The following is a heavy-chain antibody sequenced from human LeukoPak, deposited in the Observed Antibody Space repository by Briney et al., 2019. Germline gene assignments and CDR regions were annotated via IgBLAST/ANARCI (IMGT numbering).Heavy chain of an antibody. Sequence: GASVKVSCKASGGTFSSYAISWVRQAPGQGLEWMGRIIPILGIANYAQKFQGRVTITADKSTSTAYMELSSLRSEDTAVYYCARVNYGYSYGYDYWGQGTLVTVSS. CDR1: GGTFSSYA. J-gene: IGHJ4*02. D-gene: IGHD5-18*01. V-gene: IGHV1-69*04. CDR3: ARVNYGYSYGYDY. CDR2: IIPILGIA.